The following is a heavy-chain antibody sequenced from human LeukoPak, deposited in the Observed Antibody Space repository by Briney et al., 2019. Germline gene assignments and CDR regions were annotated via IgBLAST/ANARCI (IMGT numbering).Heavy chain of an antibody. Sequence: GGSLRLSCAASGFTFSDYYMSWIRQAPGKGLEWVSYISSSGSTIYYADSVKGRFTISRDNAKNSLYLQMNSLRAEDTAVYYCAKGRTDYYDSSGFTFDPWGQGTLVTVSS. CDR3: AKGRTDYYDSSGFTFDP. V-gene: IGHV3-11*01. CDR2: ISSSGSTI. D-gene: IGHD3-22*01. J-gene: IGHJ5*02. CDR1: GFTFSDYY.